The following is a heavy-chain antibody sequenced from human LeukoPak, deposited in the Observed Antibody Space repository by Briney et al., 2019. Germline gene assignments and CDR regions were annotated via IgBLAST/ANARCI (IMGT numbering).Heavy chain of an antibody. V-gene: IGHV3-30*01. CDR2: ISYDGSNK. CDR1: GFTFSSYA. D-gene: IGHD1-26*01. CDR3: ARDGTEWELLPGYFDY. Sequence: GGSLRLSCAASGFTFSSYAMHSVRQAPGKGLEWVAVISYDGSNKYYADSVKGRFTISRDNSKNTLYLQMNSLRAEDTAVYYCARDGTEWELLPGYFDYWGQGTLVTVSS. J-gene: IGHJ4*02.